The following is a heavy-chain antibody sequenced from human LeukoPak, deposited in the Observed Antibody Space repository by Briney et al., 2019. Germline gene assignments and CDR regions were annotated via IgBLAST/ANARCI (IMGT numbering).Heavy chain of an antibody. V-gene: IGHV3-53*01. CDR1: GFTVSRNY. CDR2: IYSGVST. CDR3: AEDSIAPREYYFAY. J-gene: IGHJ4*02. D-gene: IGHD6-6*01. Sequence: PGGSLRLSCPASGFTVSRNYMSWLRQAPGKGLEWVSVIYSGVSTHYSDSVKGRFIISRDTSKNTLYLQMNSLTAEDTAIYYCAEDSIAPREYYFAYWGQGILVTVSA.